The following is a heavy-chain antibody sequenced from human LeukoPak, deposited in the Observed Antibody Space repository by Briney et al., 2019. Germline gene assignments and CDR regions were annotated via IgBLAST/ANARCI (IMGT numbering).Heavy chain of an antibody. J-gene: IGHJ6*02. CDR1: GGSISGGGYY. CDR2: IYYSGST. D-gene: IGHD3-10*01. Sequence: SQTLSLTCTVSGGSISGGGYYWSWIRQHPGKGLEWIGYIYYSGSTYYNPSLKSRVTISVDTSKNQFSLKLSSVTAADTAVYYCARHPRITMVRGVILLGYGMDVWGQGTTVTVFS. CDR3: ARHPRITMVRGVILLGYGMDV. V-gene: IGHV4-31*03.